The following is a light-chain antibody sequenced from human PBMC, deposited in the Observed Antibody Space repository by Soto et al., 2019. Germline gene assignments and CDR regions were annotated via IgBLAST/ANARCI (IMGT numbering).Light chain of an antibody. V-gene: IGKV3-20*01. J-gene: IGKJ1*01. Sequence: EIVLPPSPGTLSLSPGDRATLSCRASQSVSSRYLAWYQQKPGQAPRLLIYGASSRATGIPDRFSGSGSGTDFTLTISSLQSEDFGIYYCQQCHNWPPWTVGQGTKVDIK. CDR3: QQCHNWPPWT. CDR1: QSVSSRY. CDR2: GAS.